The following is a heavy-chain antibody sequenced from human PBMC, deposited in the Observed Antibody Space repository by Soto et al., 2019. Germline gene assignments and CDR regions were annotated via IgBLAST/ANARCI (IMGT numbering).Heavy chain of an antibody. V-gene: IGHV3-30-3*01. J-gene: IGHJ6*02. Sequence: QEQVVESGGGVVQPGRSLRLSCAASGFTFSRYAMHWVRQAPGKGLEWVAVISYDGSNKYYAESVKGRFTISRDNSKNTLDLQMNSLRAEDTAMYYCARDSYGMDVWGQGTTVTVSS. CDR2: ISYDGSNK. CDR1: GFTFSRYA. CDR3: ARDSYGMDV.